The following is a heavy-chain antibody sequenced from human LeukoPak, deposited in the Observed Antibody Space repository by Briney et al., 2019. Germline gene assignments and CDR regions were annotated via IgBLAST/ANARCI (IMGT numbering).Heavy chain of an antibody. CDR2: INSDGSTT. Sequence: PGGSLRLSCAASGFTFISYWMHWVRQAPGKGLVWVSRINSDGSTTSYAASVKSRFTISRDTAKNTLYLQMNSLRAEDTAVYYCARGHHYYDSSAYYYWGQGTLVTVSS. CDR1: GFTFISYW. CDR3: ARGHHYYDSSAYYY. V-gene: IGHV3-74*01. D-gene: IGHD3-22*01. J-gene: IGHJ4*02.